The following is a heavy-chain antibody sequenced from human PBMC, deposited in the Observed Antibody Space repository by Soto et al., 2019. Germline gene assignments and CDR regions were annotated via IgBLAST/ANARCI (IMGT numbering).Heavy chain of an antibody. CDR3: AKDQWLVLYYYYGMDV. CDR1: GFTFGSYA. CDR2: ISGSGGST. D-gene: IGHD6-19*01. J-gene: IGHJ6*02. Sequence: PGGSLRLSCAASGFTFGSYAMSWVRQAPGKGLEWVSAISGSGGSTYYADSVKGRFTISRDNSKNTLYLQMNSLRAEDTAVYYCAKDQWLVLYYYYGMDVWGQGTTVTVSS. V-gene: IGHV3-23*01.